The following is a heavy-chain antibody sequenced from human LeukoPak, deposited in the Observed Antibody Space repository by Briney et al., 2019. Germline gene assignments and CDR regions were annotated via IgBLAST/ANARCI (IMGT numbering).Heavy chain of an antibody. V-gene: IGHV4-59*01. D-gene: IGHD3-3*02. J-gene: IGHJ3*02. CDR3: ARFSGAFDI. Sequence: SETLSLTCTVSGGSISSYYWSWIRQPPGKGLEWIGNIYYSGSTNYNPSLKSRVTISVETSKNQFSLKLSSVTAADTAVYYCARFSGAFDIWGQGTMVTVSS. CDR2: IYYSGST. CDR1: GGSISSYY.